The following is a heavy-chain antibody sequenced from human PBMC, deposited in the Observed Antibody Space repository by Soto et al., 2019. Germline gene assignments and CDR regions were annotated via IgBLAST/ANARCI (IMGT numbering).Heavy chain of an antibody. CDR2: ISHDESDK. D-gene: IGHD4-4*01. CDR1: GFSVSSYG. V-gene: IGHV3-30*18. Sequence: QVQLVESGGGVVQPGRSLRLSCAASGFSVSSYGMNWVRQAPGKGLEWVAVISHDESDKYYAESVKGRFTISRDNSKNTLYLQMNSLRPEDTAVYYCAQEESYRNYYYGLDVWGHGTTVTVSS. J-gene: IGHJ6*02. CDR3: AQEESYRNYYYGLDV.